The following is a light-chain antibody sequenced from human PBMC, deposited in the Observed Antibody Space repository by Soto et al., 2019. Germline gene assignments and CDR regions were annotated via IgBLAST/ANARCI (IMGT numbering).Light chain of an antibody. J-gene: IGKJ5*01. Sequence: EVVLTQSPGTLSLSPGDRATLSCRTSQSVSSNFLAWYQLKPDQAPRLLIYAASARATGIPDRFSGSGSGTDFTLTISRVQPEDFAVYYCQQYGSSPITFGQGTRLEIK. CDR2: AAS. CDR1: QSVSSNF. CDR3: QQYGSSPIT. V-gene: IGKV3-20*01.